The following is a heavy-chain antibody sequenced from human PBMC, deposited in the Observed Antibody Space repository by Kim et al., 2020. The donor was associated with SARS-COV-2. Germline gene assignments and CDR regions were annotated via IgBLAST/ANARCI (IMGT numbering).Heavy chain of an antibody. V-gene: IGHV3-53*01. D-gene: IGHD6-13*01. CDR1: GFTVSSNY. Sequence: GGSLRLSCAASGFTVSSNYMSWVRQAPGKGLEWVSVIYSGGSTYYADSVKGRFTISRDNSKNTLYLQMNSLRAEDTAVYYCARAGGESSSWYRSYYYGMDVWGQGTTVTVSS. J-gene: IGHJ6*02. CDR2: IYSGGST. CDR3: ARAGGESSSWYRSYYYGMDV.